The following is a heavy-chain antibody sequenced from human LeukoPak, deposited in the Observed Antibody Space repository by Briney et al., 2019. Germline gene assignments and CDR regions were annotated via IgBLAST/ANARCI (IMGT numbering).Heavy chain of an antibody. J-gene: IGHJ4*02. D-gene: IGHD2-8*02. CDR2: INPTGTGT. CDR1: GYXFTNYY. CDR3: AREESGGYFDY. V-gene: IGHV1-46*01. Sequence: ASVKVSCRASGYXFTNYYIHWVRQAPGQGLEWVGLINPTGTGTNYAQKFRGRVTLTRDTSTTTVYMELSSLRSEDTAVYYCAREESGGYFDYWGQGTLVTVSS.